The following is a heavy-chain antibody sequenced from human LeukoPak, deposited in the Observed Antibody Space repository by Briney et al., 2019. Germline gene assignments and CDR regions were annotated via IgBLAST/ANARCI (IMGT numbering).Heavy chain of an antibody. CDR1: GGSFSGYY. Sequence: SETLSLTCAVYGGSFSGYYWSWIRQPPGKGLEWIGEINHSGSTNYNPSLKSRVTISVDTSKNQFSLKLSSVTAADTAVYYCARGIGDDYVWGSYLLFDYWGQGTLVTVSS. D-gene: IGHD3-16*02. CDR3: ARGIGDDYVWGSYLLFDY. CDR2: INHSGST. V-gene: IGHV4-34*01. J-gene: IGHJ4*02.